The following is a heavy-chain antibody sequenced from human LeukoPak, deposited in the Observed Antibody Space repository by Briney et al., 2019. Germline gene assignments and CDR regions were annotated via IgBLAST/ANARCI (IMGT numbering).Heavy chain of an antibody. CDR1: GGSITNYY. Sequence: SETLSLTCTVSGGSITNYYWSWIRQPPGKGREWIGYIYYSGNTNYNPSLKSRVTMSVDTSENQFSLKLSSVTAADTAVYYCARTVHYSSGWAPTYYFDYWGQGTLVSVSS. CDR3: ARTVHYSSGWAPTYYFDY. D-gene: IGHD6-19*01. V-gene: IGHV4-59*01. J-gene: IGHJ4*02. CDR2: IYYSGNT.